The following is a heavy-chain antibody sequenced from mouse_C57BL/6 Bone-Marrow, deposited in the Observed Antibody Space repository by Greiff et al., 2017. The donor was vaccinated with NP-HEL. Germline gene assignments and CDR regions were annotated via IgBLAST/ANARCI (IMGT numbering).Heavy chain of an antibody. CDR2: ISDGGSYT. V-gene: IGHV5-4*01. D-gene: IGHD2-5*01. J-gene: IGHJ4*01. CDR3: GSYSNDAMDY. Sequence: EVQVVESGGGLVKPGGSLKLSCAASGFTFSSYAMSWVRQTPEKRLEWVATISDGGSYTYYPDNVKGRFTISRDNAKNNLYLQMSHLKSEDTAMYYCGSYSNDAMDYWGQGTSVTVSS. CDR1: GFTFSSYA.